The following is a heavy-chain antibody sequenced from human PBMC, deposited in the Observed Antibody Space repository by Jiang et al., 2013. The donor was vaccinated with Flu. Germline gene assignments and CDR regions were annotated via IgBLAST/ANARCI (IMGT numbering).Heavy chain of an antibody. J-gene: IGHJ6*02. Sequence: GAEVKKPGASVKVSCKASGYTFTSYGIXWVRQAPGQGLEWMGWISAYNGNTNYAQKLQGRVTMTTDTSTSTAYMELRSLRSDDTAVYYCARDGGPGSGSSPPVGDFRNYYYGMDVWGQG. D-gene: IGHD3-10*01. V-gene: IGHV1-18*01. CDR3: ARDGGPGSGSSPPVGDFRNYYYGMDV. CDR1: GYTFTSYG. CDR2: ISAYNGNT.